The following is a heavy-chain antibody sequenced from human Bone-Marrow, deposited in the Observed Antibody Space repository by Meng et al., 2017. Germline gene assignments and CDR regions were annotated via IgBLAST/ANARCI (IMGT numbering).Heavy chain of an antibody. V-gene: IGHV3-23*01. CDR2: ISGSGGST. Sequence: GESLKISCAASGFTFSSYAMSWVRQAPGKGLEWVSAISGSGGSTYYADSVKGRFTISRDDSKNTAYLEMNSLKTEDTALYYCTIYTSGHIWGQGTMVTVSS. CDR1: GFTFSSYA. CDR3: TIYTSGHI. J-gene: IGHJ3*02. D-gene: IGHD6-19*01.